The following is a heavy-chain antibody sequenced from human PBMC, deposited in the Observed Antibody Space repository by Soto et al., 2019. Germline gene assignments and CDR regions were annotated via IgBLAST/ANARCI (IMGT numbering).Heavy chain of an antibody. D-gene: IGHD5-12*01. CDR2: ISWNSAYI. CDR3: ASTYSGYEDFDY. CDR1: GFTFDDYA. Sequence: EVQLVESGGGLVQPGRSLRLSCVASGFTFDDYAMHWVRQVPGKVLEWVSVISWNSAYIGYADSVKGRFTISRDNAKNSVSLQMNSLRTEDTALYYCASTYSGYEDFDYWGQGTLVTVSS. J-gene: IGHJ4*02. V-gene: IGHV3-9*01.